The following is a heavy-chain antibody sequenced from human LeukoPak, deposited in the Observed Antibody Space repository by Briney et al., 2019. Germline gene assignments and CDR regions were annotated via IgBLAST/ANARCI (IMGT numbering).Heavy chain of an antibody. CDR3: ARDRHGDTGDWYFDL. V-gene: IGHV3-7*01. CDR2: INEDVSEK. J-gene: IGHJ2*01. D-gene: IGHD4-17*01. Sequence: PSETLSLTCTVSGGSISSYYWSWIRQPPGKGLEWVANINEDVSEKYYVDSVKGRFTISRDNAQNSLFLQMNSLRVEDTAVYYCARDRHGDTGDWYFDLWGRGTLVTVSS. CDR1: GGSISSYY.